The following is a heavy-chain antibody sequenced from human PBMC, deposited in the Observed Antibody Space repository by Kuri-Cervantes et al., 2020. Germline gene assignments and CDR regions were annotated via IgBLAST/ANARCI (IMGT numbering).Heavy chain of an antibody. V-gene: IGHV3-21*01. CDR3: AKDKEDRVFDY. CDR2: ISSSSSYI. J-gene: IGHJ4*02. Sequence: GESLKISCAASGFTFSSYSMNWVRQAPGKGLEWVSSISSSSSYIYYADSVKGRFTISRDNSKNTLYLQMNSLRAEDTAVYYCAKDKEDRVFDYWGQGTLVTVYS. CDR1: GFTFSSYS.